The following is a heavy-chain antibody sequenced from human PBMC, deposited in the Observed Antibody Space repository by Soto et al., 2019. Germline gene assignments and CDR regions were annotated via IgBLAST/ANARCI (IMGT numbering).Heavy chain of an antibody. D-gene: IGHD5-12*01. CDR2: IYSGGST. CDR1: GFTVSSNY. J-gene: IGHJ6*02. V-gene: IGHV3-53*01. CDR3: ARGGQTYYYYYGMDV. Sequence: GGSLRLSCAASGFTVSSNYMSWVRQAPGKGLEWVSVIYSGGSTYYADSVKGRFTISRDNSKNTLYLQMNSLRAEDTAVYYCARGGQTYYYYYGMDVWGQGTTVTVSS.